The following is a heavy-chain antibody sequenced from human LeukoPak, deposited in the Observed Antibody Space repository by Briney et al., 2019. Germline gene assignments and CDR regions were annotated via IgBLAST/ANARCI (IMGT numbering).Heavy chain of an antibody. CDR1: GYTFTGYY. D-gene: IGHD1/OR15-1a*01. Sequence: ASVKVSCKASGYTFTGYYMHWVRQAPRQGLEWMGWINPNSGGTNYAQKFQGRVTMTRDTSISTAYMERSRLRSDDTAVYYCAKKNWHIHGLSAFDIWGQGTMVTVSS. CDR2: INPNSGGT. V-gene: IGHV1-2*02. CDR3: AKKNWHIHGLSAFDI. J-gene: IGHJ3*02.